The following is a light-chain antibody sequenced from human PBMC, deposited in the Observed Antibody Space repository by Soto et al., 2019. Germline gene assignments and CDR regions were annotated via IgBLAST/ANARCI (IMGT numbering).Light chain of an antibody. J-gene: IGKJ1*01. CDR1: ERVSTN. Sequence: DIVMAQSPLTLSVSPGGSATLSCRASERVSTNLAWYQQTPGQAPRLLIYSASRRPTDIPVRFSGSGSGAEFTLTISSLQSEDFAIYYCQQYNNLPPTFGQGTNVEVK. CDR3: QQYNNLPPT. CDR2: SAS. V-gene: IGKV3-15*01.